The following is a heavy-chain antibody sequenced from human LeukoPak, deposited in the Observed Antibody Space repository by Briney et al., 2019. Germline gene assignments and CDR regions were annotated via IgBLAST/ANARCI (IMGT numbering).Heavy chain of an antibody. CDR3: ARHRGPSFDILTGYYADF. D-gene: IGHD3-9*01. CDR1: GYRITSYW. Sequence: GESLKISCKGSGYRITSYWIGWVRQMPGGGLGWMGIIYPGDSNTRYSPSFQGQVTMSADKSISTAYLQWSSLKASDTAIYYCARHRGPSFDILTGYYADFWGQGTLVTVSS. J-gene: IGHJ4*02. V-gene: IGHV5-51*01. CDR2: IYPGDSNT.